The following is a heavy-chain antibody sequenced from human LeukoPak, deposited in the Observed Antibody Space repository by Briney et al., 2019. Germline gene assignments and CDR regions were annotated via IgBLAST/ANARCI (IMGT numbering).Heavy chain of an antibody. CDR1: GYTFTGYY. V-gene: IGHV1-2*02. CDR2: INPNSGGT. CDR3: ARKSMSGVGATRGAFDI. D-gene: IGHD1-26*01. Sequence: ASVKVSCKASGYTFTGYYMHWVRQAPGQGLEWMGWINPNSGGTNYAQKFQGRVTMTRDTSISTAYMELSRLRSDDTAVYYCARKSMSGVGATRGAFDIWGQGTKVTVSS. J-gene: IGHJ3*02.